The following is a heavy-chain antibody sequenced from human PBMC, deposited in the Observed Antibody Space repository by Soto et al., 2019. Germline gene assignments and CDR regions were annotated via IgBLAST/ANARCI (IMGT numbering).Heavy chain of an antibody. CDR1: GFTFSSYA. CDR3: AKVSFSYGNLGPALYGMDV. Sequence: GGSLRLSCAASGFTFSSYAMSWVRQAPGKVLEWVSAISGSGGSTYYADSVKGRFTISRDNSKNTLYLQMNSLRAEDTDVYYWAKVSFSYGNLGPALYGMDVWGQGTRVTVSS. CDR2: ISGSGGST. V-gene: IGHV3-23*01. D-gene: IGHD5-18*01. J-gene: IGHJ6*02.